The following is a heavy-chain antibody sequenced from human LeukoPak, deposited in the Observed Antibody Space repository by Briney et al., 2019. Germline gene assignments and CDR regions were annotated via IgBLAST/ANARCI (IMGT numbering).Heavy chain of an antibody. J-gene: IGHJ3*02. Sequence: GGSLRLSCAASGFTFSSYGMHWVRQAPGKGLEWVSAISGSGGSTYYADSVKGRFTISRDNSKNTLYLQMNSLRAEDTAVYYCAKDQVYGSGSYKRGDAFDIWGQGTMVTVSS. CDR3: AKDQVYGSGSYKRGDAFDI. CDR1: GFTFSSYG. CDR2: ISGSGGST. V-gene: IGHV3-23*01. D-gene: IGHD3-10*01.